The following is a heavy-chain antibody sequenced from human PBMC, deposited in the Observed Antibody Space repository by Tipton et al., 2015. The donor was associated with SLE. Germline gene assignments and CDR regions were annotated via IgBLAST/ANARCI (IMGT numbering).Heavy chain of an antibody. Sequence: SLRLSCVASGFTFNIYVMHWVRQAPGKGLEYVSSISSDGGSPYYADSVKGRFTISRDNSKNTLYLQMGSLRDEDMAIYYCARGGYSDYWGQGTPVTVSS. J-gene: IGHJ4*02. CDR2: ISSDGGSP. CDR3: ARGGYSDY. CDR1: GFTFNIYV. D-gene: IGHD5-12*01. V-gene: IGHV3-64*02.